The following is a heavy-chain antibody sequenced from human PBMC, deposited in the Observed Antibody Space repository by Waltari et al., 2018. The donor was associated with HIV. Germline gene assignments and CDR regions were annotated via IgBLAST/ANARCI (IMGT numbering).Heavy chain of an antibody. CDR3: ARVLRVYGMDV. J-gene: IGHJ6*02. CDR1: GFTVSSNY. Sequence: EVQLVETGGGLIQPGGSLRLSWAASGFTVSSNYMSWVRQAPGKGLEWVSVIYSCGSPYYADSVKGRFTISRDNSKNTLYLQMNSLRAEDTAVYYCARVLRVYGMDVWGQGTTVTVSS. CDR2: IYSCGSP. V-gene: IGHV3-53*02. D-gene: IGHD3-10*01.